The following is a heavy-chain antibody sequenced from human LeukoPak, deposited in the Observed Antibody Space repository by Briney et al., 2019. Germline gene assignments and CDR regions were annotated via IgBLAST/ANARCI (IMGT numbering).Heavy chain of an antibody. V-gene: IGHV4-4*07. Sequence: PSETLSLTCTVSGGSISSYYWSWIRQPAGKGLEWIGRIYTSGSTNYNPSLKSRVTTSVDTPKNQFSLRLSSVTAADTAVYYCASRGSSYYYYYMDVWGKGTTVTVSS. D-gene: IGHD3-10*01. CDR2: IYTSGST. J-gene: IGHJ6*03. CDR3: ASRGSSYYYYYMDV. CDR1: GGSISSYY.